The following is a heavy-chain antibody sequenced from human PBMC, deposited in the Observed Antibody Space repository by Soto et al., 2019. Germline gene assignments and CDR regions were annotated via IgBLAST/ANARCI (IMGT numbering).Heavy chain of an antibody. CDR1: GFTFSNAW. D-gene: IGHD6-13*01. V-gene: IGHV3-15*01. J-gene: IGHJ6*02. CDR2: IKSKTDGGTT. Sequence: GGSLRLSCAASGFTFSNAWMSWVRQAPGKGLEWVGRIKSKTDGGTTDYAAPVKGRFTISRDDSKNTLYLQLNSLKTEDTAVYYCTTGNSSWYDSYYYGMDVWGQGTTVTVSS. CDR3: TTGNSSWYDSYYYGMDV.